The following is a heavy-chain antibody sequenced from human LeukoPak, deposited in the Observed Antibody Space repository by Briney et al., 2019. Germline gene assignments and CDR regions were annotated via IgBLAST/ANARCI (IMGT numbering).Heavy chain of an antibody. V-gene: IGHV3-21*01. CDR3: ARDRNPRRDGYNPYYYYGMDV. J-gene: IGHJ6*02. CDR1: GFTFSSYS. D-gene: IGHD5-24*01. CDR2: ISSSSSYI. Sequence: GGSLRLSCAASGFTFSSYSMNWVRQAPGKGLEWVSSISSSSSYIYYADSVKGRFSISRDNAKNSLYLQMNSLRAEDTAVYYCARDRNPRRDGYNPYYYYGMDVWGQGTTVTVSS.